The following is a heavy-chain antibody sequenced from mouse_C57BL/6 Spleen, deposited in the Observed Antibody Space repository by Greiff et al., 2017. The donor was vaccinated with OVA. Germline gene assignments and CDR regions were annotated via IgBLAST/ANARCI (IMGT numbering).Heavy chain of an antibody. CDR3: GREDSSVSCFAY. CDR2: IYPGSGNT. CDR1: GYTFTDYC. D-gene: IGHD3-2*02. V-gene: IGHV1-84*01. J-gene: IGHJ3*01. Sequence: LLESGPELVKPGASVKISCKASGYTFTDYCMHWVKQRPGQGLEWIGWIYPGSGNTKYNEQFKGKATLTVDTSSSTAYMQLSSLASEDSGVYFCGREDSSVSCFAYWGQGTRVTVSA.